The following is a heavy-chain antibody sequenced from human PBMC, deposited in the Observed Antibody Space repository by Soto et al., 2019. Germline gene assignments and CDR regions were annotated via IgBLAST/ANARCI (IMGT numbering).Heavy chain of an antibody. V-gene: IGHV5-51*01. Sequence: PGESLKISCKGSGYSLTNIWIHWVRQKPGKGLEWMGIIYPSDSDTRYSPSFQGQVTISADKSITTAYLQWSSLKASDTAIYYCARRSRDCFSSNCPKYYFDYWGQGTLVTVSS. J-gene: IGHJ4*02. CDR2: IYPSDSDT. CDR1: GYSLTNIW. CDR3: ARRSRDCFSSNCPKYYFDY. D-gene: IGHD1-1*01.